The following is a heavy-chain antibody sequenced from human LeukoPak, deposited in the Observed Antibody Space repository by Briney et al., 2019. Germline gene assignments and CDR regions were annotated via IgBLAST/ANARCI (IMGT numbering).Heavy chain of an antibody. CDR1: GFTFSSYG. V-gene: IGHV3-30*18. Sequence: GGSLRLSCAASGFTFSSYGMHWVRQAPGKGLEWVAVISYDGRNKYYADSVKGRFTISRDNSKNTLYLQMNSLRAEDTAVYYCAKASRLLHGSGSYPGYFDYWGQGTLVTVSS. D-gene: IGHD3-10*01. CDR3: AKASRLLHGSGSYPGYFDY. CDR2: ISYDGRNK. J-gene: IGHJ4*02.